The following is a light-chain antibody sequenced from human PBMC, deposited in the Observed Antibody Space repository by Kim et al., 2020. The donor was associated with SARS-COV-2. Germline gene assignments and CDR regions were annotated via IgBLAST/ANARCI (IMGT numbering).Light chain of an antibody. J-gene: IGKJ1*01. Sequence: EIVLTQSPATLSLSPGERATLSRRASQSISSYLAWHQQKPGQAPRLLIYDASKRATGIPDRFSGSGSGTDFTLTISSLEPEDFALYYCQHHSNWLWTFGQGTKVDIK. CDR2: DAS. CDR1: QSISSY. CDR3: QHHSNWLWT. V-gene: IGKV3-11*01.